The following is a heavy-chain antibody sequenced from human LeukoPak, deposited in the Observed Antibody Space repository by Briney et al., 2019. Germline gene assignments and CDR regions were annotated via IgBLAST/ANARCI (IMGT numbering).Heavy chain of an antibody. CDR3: ARASFFRGRRKDDAFDI. CDR1: GFTVSSNY. V-gene: IGHV3-66*01. CDR2: VYTGGST. J-gene: IGHJ3*02. Sequence: GGSLRLSCAASGFTVSSNYMNWVRQAPGKGLEWVSVVYTGGSTYYADSVKGRFTISRDNPKNTVYLQVDSLRAEDTAVYYCARASFFRGRRKDDAFDIWGQGTMVTVSS. D-gene: IGHD3-3*02.